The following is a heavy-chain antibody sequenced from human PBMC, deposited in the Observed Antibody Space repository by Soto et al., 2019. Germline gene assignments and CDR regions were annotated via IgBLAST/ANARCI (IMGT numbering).Heavy chain of an antibody. CDR1: GYTFTSYA. Sequence: ASVKVSCKASGYTFTSYAMHWVRQAPGQRLEWKGWIKAGNGNTKYSQKIQGRVTITRDTSASTAYMELSGLRSEDTAVYSCARDLGFGLSDYWGQGTLVTVSS. J-gene: IGHJ4*02. V-gene: IGHV1-3*01. D-gene: IGHD3-10*01. CDR3: ARDLGFGLSDY. CDR2: IKAGNGNT.